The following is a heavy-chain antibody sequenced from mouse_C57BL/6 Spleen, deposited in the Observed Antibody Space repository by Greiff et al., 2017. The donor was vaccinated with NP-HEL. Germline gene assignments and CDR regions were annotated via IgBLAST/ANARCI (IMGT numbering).Heavy chain of an antibody. V-gene: IGHV1-80*01. Sequence: QVQLKESGAELVKPGASVKISCKASGYAFSSYWMNWVKQRPGKGLEWIGQIYPGDGDTNYNGKFKGKATLTADKSSSTAYMQLSSLTSEDSAVYFCARSGGYPYYFDYWGQGTTLTVSS. CDR2: IYPGDGDT. D-gene: IGHD2-2*01. J-gene: IGHJ2*01. CDR1: GYAFSSYW. CDR3: ARSGGYPYYFDY.